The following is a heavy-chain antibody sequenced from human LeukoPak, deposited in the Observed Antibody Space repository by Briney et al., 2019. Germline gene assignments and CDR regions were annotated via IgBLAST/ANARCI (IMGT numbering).Heavy chain of an antibody. V-gene: IGHV3-23*01. CDR3: ARLYSSSSGKAFDI. CDR2: ISDNGRST. J-gene: IGHJ3*02. Sequence: GGSLRLSCAASGFTFRTLAMNWVRQAPGKGLEWVSTISDNGRSTHYADSVKGRFTISRDNSKNTLDLQMNSLRAEDTAVYYCARLYSSSSGKAFDIWGQGTMVTVSS. D-gene: IGHD6-6*01. CDR1: GFTFRTLA.